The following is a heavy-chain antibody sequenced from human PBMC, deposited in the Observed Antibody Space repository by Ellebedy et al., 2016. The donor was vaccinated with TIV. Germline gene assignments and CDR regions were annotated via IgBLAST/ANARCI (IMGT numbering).Heavy chain of an antibody. V-gene: IGHV3-7*01. CDR1: GFTFSSYW. J-gene: IGHJ4*02. CDR3: ARGLYVGSSSSDY. CDR2: KKEDGSEK. D-gene: IGHD6-6*01. Sequence: GGSLRLSXAASGFTFSSYWMSWVRQAPGKGLEWVANKKEDGSEKYSVDSVKGRFTISRDNAKNSLYLQMNSLRAEDTAVYYCARGLYVGSSSSDYWGQGTLVTVSS.